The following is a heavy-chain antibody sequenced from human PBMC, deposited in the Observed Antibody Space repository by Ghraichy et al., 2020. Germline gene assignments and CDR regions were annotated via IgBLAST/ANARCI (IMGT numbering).Heavy chain of an antibody. CDR1: GFTFSSSA. CDR2: ISGSGGMT. D-gene: IGHD5-12*01. V-gene: IGHV3-23*01. CDR3: AKVRSGYGLTVFEY. J-gene: IGHJ4*02. Sequence: GGSLRLSCAASGFTFSSSAMSWVRQAPGKGLEWVSAISGSGGMTYYADSVKGRFTISRDNSKKTLYLQMNSLRADDMAVYYCAKVRSGYGLTVFEYWGQGTLVTVSS.